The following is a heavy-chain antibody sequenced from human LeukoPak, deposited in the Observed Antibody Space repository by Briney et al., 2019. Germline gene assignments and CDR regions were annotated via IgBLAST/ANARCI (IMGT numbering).Heavy chain of an antibody. CDR3: ARYQGYCTSTSCYVLGWCFDY. CDR1: GFTFSSKW. Sequence: PGGSLRLSCAASGFTFSSKWMSWVRQAPGNGLEWVANINHDGSEKYYVDSVKGRFTISRDNAKNSLYLQMNSLRTEDTAVYYCARYQGYCTSTSCYVLGWCFDYWGQGTLVTVSS. CDR2: INHDGSEK. J-gene: IGHJ4*02. D-gene: IGHD2-2*01. V-gene: IGHV3-7*04.